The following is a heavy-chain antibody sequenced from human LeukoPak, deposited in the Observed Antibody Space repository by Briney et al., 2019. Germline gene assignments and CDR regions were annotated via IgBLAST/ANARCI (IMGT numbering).Heavy chain of an antibody. V-gene: IGHV3-15*01. CDR2: IKSKTDGGTT. D-gene: IGHD6-13*01. Sequence: PGGSLRLSCAASGFTFSNAWMSWVRQAPGKGLEWVGRIKSKTDGGTTDYAAPVKGRFTISRGDSKNTLYLQMNSLKTEDTAVYYCARDPAAAAYYMDVWGKGTTVTVSS. J-gene: IGHJ6*03. CDR3: ARDPAAAAYYMDV. CDR1: GFTFSNAW.